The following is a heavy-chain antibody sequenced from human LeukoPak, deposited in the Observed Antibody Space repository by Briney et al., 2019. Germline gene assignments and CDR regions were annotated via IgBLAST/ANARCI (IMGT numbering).Heavy chain of an antibody. V-gene: IGHV3-23*01. D-gene: IGHD2-2*01. CDR3: AKVGYCTSNCFRTHDY. CDR2: ISDDAAVT. Sequence: VGSLRLSCVASGFCFSVSVMSWVRQAPGKGLEWVSAISDDAAVTYYAASVKGRFTISRDNSENTVYLQMNSLRAEDTATYYCAKVGYCTSNCFRTHDYWGQGALVTVSS. J-gene: IGHJ4*02. CDR1: GFCFSVSV.